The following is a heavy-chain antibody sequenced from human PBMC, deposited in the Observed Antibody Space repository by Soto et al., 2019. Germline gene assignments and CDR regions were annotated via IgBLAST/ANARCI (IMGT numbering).Heavy chain of an antibody. Sequence: PSETLSLTCAVYGGSFSGYYWSWIRQPPGKGLEWIGEINHSGSTNYNPSLKSRVTISVDTSKNQFSLKLSSVTAADTAVYYCARVNRYYYGSGSYYYNWFDPWGQGTLVTVSS. CDR2: INHSGST. D-gene: IGHD3-10*01. V-gene: IGHV4-34*01. J-gene: IGHJ5*02. CDR3: ARVNRYYYGSGSYYYNWFDP. CDR1: GGSFSGYY.